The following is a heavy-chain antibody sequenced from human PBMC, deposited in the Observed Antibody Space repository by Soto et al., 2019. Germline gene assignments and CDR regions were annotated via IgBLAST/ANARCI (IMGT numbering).Heavy chain of an antibody. CDR3: ARIYLSYDSSGYYSDY. V-gene: IGHV1-18*01. CDR1: GYTFTSYG. CDR2: ISAYNGNT. Sequence: ASVTVSCKASGYTFTSYGISWVRQAPGQGLEWMGWISAYNGNTNYAQKLQGRVTMTTDTSTSTAYMELRSLRSDDTAVYYCARIYLSYDSSGYYSDYWGQGTLVTVSS. D-gene: IGHD3-22*01. J-gene: IGHJ4*02.